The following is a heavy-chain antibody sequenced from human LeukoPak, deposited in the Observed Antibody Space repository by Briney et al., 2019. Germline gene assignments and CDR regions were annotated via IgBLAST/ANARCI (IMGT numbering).Heavy chain of an antibody. CDR3: ARQKYSSGRDGFDV. CDR1: GYTFITYW. V-gene: IGHV5-51*01. CDR2: IYPGDSDT. J-gene: IGHJ3*01. D-gene: IGHD6-19*01. Sequence: GESLKISCKVSGYTFITYWIVWVRQMPGKDLEWMGIIYPGDSDTRYNPSFQDQVTISADNSINTAYQQWSSLKASATGIYYCARQKYSSGRDGFDVWGQGTMVTVSS.